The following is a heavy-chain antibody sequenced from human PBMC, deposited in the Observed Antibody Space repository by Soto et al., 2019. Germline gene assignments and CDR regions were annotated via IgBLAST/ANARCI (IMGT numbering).Heavy chain of an antibody. CDR2: INDHNGNT. V-gene: IGHV1-18*01. D-gene: IGHD1-1*01. Sequence: QVHLVQSGAEVKKPGASVKVSCKGSGYAFTTYGITWVRQAPGQGREWMGWINDHNGNTNYAQKLQGRVTVTRDTSTSTAYMELRSLRSDDTAVYYYARGRYGDYWGQGALVTVSS. CDR1: GYAFTTYG. CDR3: ARGRYGDY. J-gene: IGHJ4*02.